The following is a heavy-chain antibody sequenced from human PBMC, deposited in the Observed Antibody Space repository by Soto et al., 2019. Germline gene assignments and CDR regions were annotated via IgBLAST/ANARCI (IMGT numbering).Heavy chain of an antibody. Sequence: VSGPTLVNPTQTLTLTCNFSGFSLITRGVCVSWIRQPPGGALEWLALIDWSDDTFYSTSLKPRLTISKDTSRNQVVLVMTNMDPADTATYYCRRSPCYGASPFRVDYWGPGILVTVSS. CDR1: GFSLITRGVC. CDR2: IDWSDDT. V-gene: IGHV2-70*01. D-gene: IGHD5-18*01. CDR3: RRSPCYGASPFRVDY. J-gene: IGHJ4*02.